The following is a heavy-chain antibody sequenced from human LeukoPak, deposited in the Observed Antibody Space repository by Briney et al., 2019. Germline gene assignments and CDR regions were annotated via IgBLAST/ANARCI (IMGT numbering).Heavy chain of an antibody. V-gene: IGHV3-30*18. D-gene: IGHD1-1*01. CDR2: ISWDTRLQ. Sequence: GGSLRLSCAASGFPFRDYWMSWVRQAPGMGLEWLAVISWDTRLQFYADSVKGRFTISRDNSMHTLYLQLNSLRPEDTAMYYCVKERTEKTANELDYWGQGTLVTVSS. J-gene: IGHJ4*02. CDR3: VKERTEKTANELDY. CDR1: GFPFRDYW.